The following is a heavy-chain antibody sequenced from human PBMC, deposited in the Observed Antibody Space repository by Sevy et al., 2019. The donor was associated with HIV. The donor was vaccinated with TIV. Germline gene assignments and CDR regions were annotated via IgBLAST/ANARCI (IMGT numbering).Heavy chain of an antibody. D-gene: IGHD3-22*01. CDR2: INPSGGST. V-gene: IGHV1-46*03. Sequence: ASVKVSCKASGYTFTSYYMHWVRQAPGQGLEWMGIINPSGGSTSYAQKFQGRVTMTRDTSTSTVYMELGSLRSEDTAVYYCARDPGEYYYDSSGQYYYYYYYMDVWGKGTTVTVSS. J-gene: IGHJ6*03. CDR3: ARDPGEYYYDSSGQYYYYYYYMDV. CDR1: GYTFTSYY.